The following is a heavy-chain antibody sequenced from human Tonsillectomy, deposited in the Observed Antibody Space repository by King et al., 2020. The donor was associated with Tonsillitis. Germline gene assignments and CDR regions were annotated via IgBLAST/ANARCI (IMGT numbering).Heavy chain of an antibody. Sequence: VQLVESGGGVVQPGRSLRLSCAASGFTFSYYGMHWVRQAPGKGLEWVAVIWFDGSNKYYADSVKGRFTISRDNSKNTLSLQMSSLRAEDTAVYYCARGPYDDPDYEFLSYWGQGTLVTVSS. D-gene: IGHD4-17*01. CDR3: ARGPYDDPDYEFLSY. J-gene: IGHJ4*02. V-gene: IGHV3-33*01. CDR2: IWFDGSNK. CDR1: GFTFSYYG.